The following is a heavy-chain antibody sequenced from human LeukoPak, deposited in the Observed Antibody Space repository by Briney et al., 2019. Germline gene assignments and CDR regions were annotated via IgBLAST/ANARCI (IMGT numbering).Heavy chain of an antibody. V-gene: IGHV3-23*01. J-gene: IGHJ4*02. CDR3: ARVGGSWELIL. CDR2: ISGSGGST. D-gene: IGHD2-15*01. CDR1: GFTFSTYD. Sequence: GGSLRLSCAASGFTFSTYDMTWVRQAPGKGLEWVSSISGSGGSTYYADSVKGRFTISRDNDKSSLYLQMNSLRGEDTAVYFCARVGGSWELILWGQGTLVTVS.